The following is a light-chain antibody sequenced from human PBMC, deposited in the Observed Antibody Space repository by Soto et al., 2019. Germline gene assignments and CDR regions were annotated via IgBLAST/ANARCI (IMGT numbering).Light chain of an antibody. CDR1: SSDIGGHNY. V-gene: IGLV2-14*01. J-gene: IGLJ2*01. CDR3: CSYISSITRV. CDR2: EVV. Sequence: QSALTQPASVSGSPGQSSTISCTGTSSDIGGHNYVSWYQQHPGKAPKLTIYEVVNRPSGVSNRFSGSKSGNTAALTISGLRAEDEDDYYCCSYISSITRVFGGGTKLTVL.